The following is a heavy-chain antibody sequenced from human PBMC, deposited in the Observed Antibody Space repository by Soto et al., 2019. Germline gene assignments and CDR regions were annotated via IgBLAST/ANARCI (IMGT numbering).Heavy chain of an antibody. CDR2: ISGSGGST. J-gene: IGHJ4*02. V-gene: IGHV3-23*01. Sequence: AWWSLRLSCSASVFTFSSYAMSWLRQAPGKGLEWVSAISGSGGSTYYADSVKGRFTISRDNSKNTLYLQMNSLRAEDTAVYYCAKDLKINPRPFDYWGQGTLVTVSS. CDR3: AKDLKINPRPFDY. CDR1: VFTFSSYA.